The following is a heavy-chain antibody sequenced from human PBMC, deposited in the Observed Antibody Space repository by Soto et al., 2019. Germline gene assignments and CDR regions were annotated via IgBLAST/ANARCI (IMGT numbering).Heavy chain of an antibody. J-gene: IGHJ6*02. CDR3: ARGVVVVPAAENYYYYGMDV. V-gene: IGHV4-31*03. Sequence: QVQLQESGPGLVKPSQTLSLTCTVSGGSISSGGYYWSWIRQHPGKGLEWIGYIYYSGSTYYNPSLQSRVTISVDTSKIQFSLKLSSVTAADTAVYYCARGVVVVPAAENYYYYGMDVWGQGTTVTVSS. D-gene: IGHD2-2*01. CDR1: GGSISSGGYY. CDR2: IYYSGST.